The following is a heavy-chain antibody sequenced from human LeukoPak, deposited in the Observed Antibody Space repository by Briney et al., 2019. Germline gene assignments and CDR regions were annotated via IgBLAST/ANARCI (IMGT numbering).Heavy chain of an antibody. Sequence: PGGSLRLSCAASGFTFSSYSMNWVRQAPGKGLEWVSSISSSSSYIYYADSVKGRFTISRDNAKNSLYLQMNSLRAEDTAVYYCARDGMTTVTTYMEHFDYWGQGTLVTVSS. CDR1: GFTFSSYS. CDR2: ISSSSSYI. CDR3: ARDGMTTVTTYMEHFDY. J-gene: IGHJ4*02. D-gene: IGHD4-17*01. V-gene: IGHV3-21*01.